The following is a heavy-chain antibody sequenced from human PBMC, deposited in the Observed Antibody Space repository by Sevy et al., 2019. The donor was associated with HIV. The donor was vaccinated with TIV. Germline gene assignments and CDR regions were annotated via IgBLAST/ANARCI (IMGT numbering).Heavy chain of an antibody. CDR3: ARWHDFWSGYYTGYYYGMDV. V-gene: IGHV4-31*03. Sequence: SETLSLTCTVSGGSISSGGYYWTWIRQHPGKGLEWIGYIYYSGTTYYNPSLKSRVTISVDTSKNQFSLKLSSVTAADTVVYYCARWHDFWSGYYTGYYYGMDVWGQGTTVTVSS. D-gene: IGHD3-3*01. J-gene: IGHJ6*02. CDR1: GGSISSGGYY. CDR2: IYYSGTT.